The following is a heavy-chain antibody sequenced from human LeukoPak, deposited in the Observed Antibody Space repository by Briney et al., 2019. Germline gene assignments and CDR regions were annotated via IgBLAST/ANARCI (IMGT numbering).Heavy chain of an antibody. CDR1: GDSVSSYSAA. D-gene: IGHD6-13*01. CDR2: TYYRSKWYN. J-gene: IGHJ4*02. CDR3: ARGQFIAAAGIWYYFDY. V-gene: IGHV6-1*01. Sequence: SQTLSLTCAISGDSVSSYSAAWNWIRQSPSRGLEWPGRTYYRSKWYNDYAVSVKSRITINPDTSKNQFSLQLNSVTPEDTAVYYCARGQFIAAAGIWYYFDYWGQGTLVTVSS.